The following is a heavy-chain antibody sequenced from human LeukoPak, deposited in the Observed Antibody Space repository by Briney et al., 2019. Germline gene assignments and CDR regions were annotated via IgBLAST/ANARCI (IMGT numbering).Heavy chain of an antibody. Sequence: PGGSLRLSCAASGFTFSSYGMHWVRQAPGKGLEWVSAISGSGGSTYYADSVKGRFTISRDNSKNTLYLQMNSLRAEDTAVYYCAKSPRGYSYGLLDYWGQGTLVTVSS. CDR3: AKSPRGYSYGLLDY. V-gene: IGHV3-23*01. CDR2: ISGSGGST. CDR1: GFTFSSYG. J-gene: IGHJ4*02. D-gene: IGHD5-18*01.